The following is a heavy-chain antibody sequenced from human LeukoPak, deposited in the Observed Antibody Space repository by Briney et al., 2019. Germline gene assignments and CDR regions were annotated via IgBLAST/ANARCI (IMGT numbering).Heavy chain of an antibody. Sequence: GGSLRLSCAASGFTFSTYAMSWVRQAPGKGLEWVSRINTDGSTTSYADSVKGRFTISRDTAKNILYLQMNSLRAEDTAVYYCARVAGGTTFDYWGQGALVTVSS. CDR1: GFTFSTYA. V-gene: IGHV3-74*01. J-gene: IGHJ4*02. D-gene: IGHD6-13*01. CDR2: INTDGSTT. CDR3: ARVAGGTTFDY.